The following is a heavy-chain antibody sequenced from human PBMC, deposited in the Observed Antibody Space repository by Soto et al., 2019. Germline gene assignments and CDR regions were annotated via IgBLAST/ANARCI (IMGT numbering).Heavy chain of an antibody. Sequence: KSSETLSLTCTVSGGSISSTRHYWAWIRQPPGEGLEWIGNIYYSGSTYYNPSLESRVSMSVDTSKNQFSLKLSSVTAADTAVYYCARLAYYFDTSGSYQTSPFDYWGQGTLVTVSS. D-gene: IGHD3-22*01. J-gene: IGHJ4*02. CDR3: ARLAYYFDTSGSYQTSPFDY. CDR2: IYYSGST. V-gene: IGHV4-39*01. CDR1: GGSISSTRHY.